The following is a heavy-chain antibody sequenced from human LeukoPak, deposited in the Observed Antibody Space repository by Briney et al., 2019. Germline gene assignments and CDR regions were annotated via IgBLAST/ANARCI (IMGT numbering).Heavy chain of an antibody. J-gene: IGHJ4*02. CDR3: ARGRYCSGGSCSDY. D-gene: IGHD2-15*01. Sequence: SETLSLTCTVSGGSISSYYWSWIRQPAGKGLEWIGYIYYSGSTNYNPSLKSRVTISVDTSKNQFSLKLSSVTAADTAVYYCARGRYCSGGSCSDYWGQGTLVTVSS. CDR1: GGSISSYY. V-gene: IGHV4-59*12. CDR2: IYYSGST.